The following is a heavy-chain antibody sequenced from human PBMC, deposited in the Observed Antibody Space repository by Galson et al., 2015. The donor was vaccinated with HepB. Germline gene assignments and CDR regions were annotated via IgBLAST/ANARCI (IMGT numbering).Heavy chain of an antibody. V-gene: IGHV4-30-2*01. CDR2: IYHSGST. J-gene: IGHJ3*02. CDR1: GGSISSGGYS. CDR3: AREADYCSSTSCYMRAFDI. Sequence: LSLTCAVSGGSISSGGYSWSWIRQPPGKGLEWIGYIYHSGSTYYNPSLKSQVTRSVDRSKNQFSLKLSSVTATDTAVYYCAREADYCSSTSCYMRAFDIWGQGTMVTVSS. D-gene: IGHD2-2*02.